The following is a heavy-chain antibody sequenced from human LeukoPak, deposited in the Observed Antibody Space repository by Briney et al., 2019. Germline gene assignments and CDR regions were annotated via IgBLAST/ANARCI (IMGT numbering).Heavy chain of an antibody. CDR1: GFTFSSYS. V-gene: IGHV3-21*01. J-gene: IGHJ4*02. CDR3: ARGGYSGYDYVS. CDR2: ISSSSSYI. D-gene: IGHD5-12*01. Sequence: PGGSLRLSCAASGFTFSSYSMSWVRQAPGKGLEWVSSISSSSSYIYYADSVKGRFTISRDNAKNSLYLQMNSLRAEDTAVYYCARGGYSGYDYVSWGQRTLVTVS.